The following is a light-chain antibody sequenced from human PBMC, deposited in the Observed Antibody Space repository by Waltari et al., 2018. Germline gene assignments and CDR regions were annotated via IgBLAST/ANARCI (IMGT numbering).Light chain of an antibody. Sequence: EIVLTPSPGTLSLSPGARATLSCRASQSVSRYLAWYQQKPGQAPRLLIYGASTRAAGIPDRFSGSGSGTDFSLTISRLEAEDFAVYYCQHHVRLPATFGQGTKVEIK. CDR2: GAS. J-gene: IGKJ1*01. CDR1: QSVSRY. V-gene: IGKV3-20*01. CDR3: QHHVRLPAT.